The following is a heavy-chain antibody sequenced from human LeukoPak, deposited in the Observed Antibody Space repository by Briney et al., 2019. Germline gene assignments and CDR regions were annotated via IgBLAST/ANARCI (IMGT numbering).Heavy chain of an antibody. J-gene: IGHJ3*02. CDR2: INPNSGGT. CDR1: GYTFTGYY. CDR3: ARGMWRSGEYYYDSSSDAFDI. V-gene: IGHV1-2*02. Sequence: GASVKVSCKASGYTFTGYYMHWVRQAPGQGLEWMGWINPNSGGTNYAQKFQGRVTMTRDTSISTAYMELSRLRSDDTAVYYCARGMWRSGEYYYDSSSDAFDIWGQGTMVTVSS. D-gene: IGHD3-22*01.